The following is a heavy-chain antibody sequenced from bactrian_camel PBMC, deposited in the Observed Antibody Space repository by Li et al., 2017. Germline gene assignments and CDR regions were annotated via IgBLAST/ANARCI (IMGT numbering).Heavy chain of an antibody. Sequence: VQLVESGGGSVQVGGSLRLSCAASGYTYRSYCMGWFRQAPGEEPEGVACIYLRGGTTYYADSVKGRFTLSQVNDKNEVFLQMDNLKPEDTAMYYCAASGTYARYPLQEGEYKFWGQGTQVTVS. CDR3: AASGTYARYPLQEGEYKF. CDR2: IYLRGGTT. J-gene: IGHJ4*01. CDR1: GYTYRSYC. D-gene: IGHD1*01. V-gene: IGHV3S40*01.